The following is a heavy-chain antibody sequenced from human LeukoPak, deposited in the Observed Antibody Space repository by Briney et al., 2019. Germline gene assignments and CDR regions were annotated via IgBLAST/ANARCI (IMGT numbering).Heavy chain of an antibody. D-gene: IGHD6-13*01. V-gene: IGHV3-30*02. CDR1: GFAFSIYG. CDR2: LAYDASLV. Sequence: GGSLRLSCVASGFAFSIYGMHWVRQAPGKGLEWVAYLAYDASLVDYTNSVKGRFTISRDNSKNTLFLQMNSLRPEDTAVYYCAKKGGSWNYFDSWGQGTLVTVSS. J-gene: IGHJ4*02. CDR3: AKKGGSWNYFDS.